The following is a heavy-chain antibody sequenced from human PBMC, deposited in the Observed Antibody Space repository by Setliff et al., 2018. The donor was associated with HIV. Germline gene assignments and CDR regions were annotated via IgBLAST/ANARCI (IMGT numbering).Heavy chain of an antibody. CDR1: GYTFSRYG. CDR2: IIPIFGTA. D-gene: IGHD4-17*01. Sequence: ASVKVSCKTSGYTFSRYGFSWVRQAPGQGLEWMGGIIPIFGTANYAQKFQGRVTITTDESTSTAYMELSSLRSEDTAVYYCARGGYGDNWFDPWGQGTLVT. J-gene: IGHJ5*02. CDR3: ARGGYGDNWFDP. V-gene: IGHV1-69*05.